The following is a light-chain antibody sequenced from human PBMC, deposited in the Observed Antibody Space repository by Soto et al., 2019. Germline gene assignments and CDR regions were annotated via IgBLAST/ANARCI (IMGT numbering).Light chain of an antibody. J-gene: IGLJ3*02. CDR2: EDI. Sequence: QLVLTQPPSVSAAPGQMVTISCSGSSSNVGNNYVSWYQQLPGTAPKLLIYEDIKRPSGIPDRFSGSRSGTSATLGITGLQTGDEADYYCGTWERSASAWVFGGGTKLTVL. CDR3: GTWERSASAWV. CDR1: SSNVGNNY. V-gene: IGLV1-51*02.